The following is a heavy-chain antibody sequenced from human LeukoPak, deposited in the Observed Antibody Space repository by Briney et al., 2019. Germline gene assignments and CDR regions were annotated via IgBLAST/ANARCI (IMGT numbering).Heavy chain of an antibody. Sequence: GASVKVSCKASGGTFSSYAISWVRQAPGQGLEWMGGIIPIFGTANYAQRFQGRVTITTDESTSTAYMELSSLRSEDTAVYYCARDSIVGAAFDYWGQGTLVTVSS. J-gene: IGHJ4*02. D-gene: IGHD1-26*01. CDR1: GGTFSSYA. V-gene: IGHV1-69*05. CDR3: ARDSIVGAAFDY. CDR2: IIPIFGTA.